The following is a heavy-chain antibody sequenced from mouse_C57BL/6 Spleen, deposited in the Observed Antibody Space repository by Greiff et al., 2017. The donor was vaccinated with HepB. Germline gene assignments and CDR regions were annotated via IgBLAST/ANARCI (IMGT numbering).Heavy chain of an antibody. J-gene: IGHJ2*01. Sequence: LVESGAELARPGASVKLSCKASGYTFTSYGISWVKQRTGQGLEWIGEIYPRSGNTYYNEKFKGKATLTADKSSSTAYMELRSLTSEDSAVYFCARDYGSSYVGYWGQGTTLTVSS. D-gene: IGHD1-1*01. CDR3: ARDYGSSYVGY. CDR1: GYTFTSYG. V-gene: IGHV1-81*01. CDR2: IYPRSGNT.